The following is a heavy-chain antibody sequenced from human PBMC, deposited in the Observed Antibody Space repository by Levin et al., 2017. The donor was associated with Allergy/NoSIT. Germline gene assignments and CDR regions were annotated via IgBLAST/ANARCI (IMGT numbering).Heavy chain of an antibody. CDR2: ISSRRSTT. CDR3: ARDPSGWPFDY. J-gene: IGHJ4*02. Sequence: GGSLRLSCAASGFSFSNYSMNWVRQAPGKGLEWVSYISSRRSTTYYADSVKGRFTISRDNAKNSLYLQMNSLRAEDTAVYYCARDPSGWPFDYWGQGTLVTVSS. D-gene: IGHD6-19*01. CDR1: GFSFSNYS. V-gene: IGHV3-48*01.